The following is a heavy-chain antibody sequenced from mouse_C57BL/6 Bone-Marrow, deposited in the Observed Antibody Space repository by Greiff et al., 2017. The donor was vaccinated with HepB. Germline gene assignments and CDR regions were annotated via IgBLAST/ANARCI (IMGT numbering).Heavy chain of an antibody. CDR2: IDPENGDT. CDR3: TTGVITTVVPYFDY. V-gene: IGHV14-4*01. Sequence: EVQLQESGAELVRPGASVKLSCTASGFNIKDDYMHWVKQRPEQGLEWIGWIDPENGDTEYASKFQGKATITADTSSKAAYLQLSSLTSEDTAVYYCTTGVITTVVPYFDYWGQGTTLTVSS. J-gene: IGHJ2*01. D-gene: IGHD1-1*01. CDR1: GFNIKDDY.